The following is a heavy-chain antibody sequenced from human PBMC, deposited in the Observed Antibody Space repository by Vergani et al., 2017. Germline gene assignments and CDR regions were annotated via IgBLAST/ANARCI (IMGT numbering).Heavy chain of an antibody. CDR1: GYTFTSYY. Sequence: QVQLVQSGAEVKKPGASVKVSCKASGYTFTSYYMHWVRQAPGQGLEWMGWISAYNGNTNYAQKLQGRVTMTTDTSTSTAYMELRSLRSEDTAVYYCARDPDYGGKGSYGMDVWGQGTTVTVSS. V-gene: IGHV1-18*04. CDR2: ISAYNGNT. D-gene: IGHD4-23*01. CDR3: ARDPDYGGKGSYGMDV. J-gene: IGHJ6*02.